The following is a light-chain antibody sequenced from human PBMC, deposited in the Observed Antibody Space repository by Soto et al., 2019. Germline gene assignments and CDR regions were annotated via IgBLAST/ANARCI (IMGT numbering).Light chain of an antibody. Sequence: EIVMTQSPATLSVSPGESATLSCRASQSVSSNLAWYQQKPGQVPRLLIYGASTRATGIPARFSGSGSGTEFTLTISSLQSEDFAVYYCQQYNNWPPVFGGGTKVDIK. V-gene: IGKV3-15*01. J-gene: IGKJ4*01. CDR1: QSVSSN. CDR2: GAS. CDR3: QQYNNWPPV.